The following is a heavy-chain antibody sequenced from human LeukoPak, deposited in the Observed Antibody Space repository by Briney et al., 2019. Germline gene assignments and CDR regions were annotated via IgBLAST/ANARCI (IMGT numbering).Heavy chain of an antibody. Sequence: GGSLRLSCAASGFILSSYSMNWVRQAPGKGLEWVSHISSSSSTIYYADSVKGRFTISRDNAKNSLYLQMNSLRAEDTAVYYCAREGYSSSSAYYYYYMDVWGKGTTVTISS. CDR2: ISSSSSTI. CDR3: AREGYSSSSAYYYYYMDV. CDR1: GFILSSYS. J-gene: IGHJ6*03. D-gene: IGHD6-6*01. V-gene: IGHV3-48*01.